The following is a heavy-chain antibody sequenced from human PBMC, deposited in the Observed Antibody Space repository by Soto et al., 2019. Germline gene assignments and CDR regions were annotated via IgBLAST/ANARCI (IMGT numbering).Heavy chain of an antibody. V-gene: IGHV4-30-4*01. J-gene: IGHJ5*02. CDR2: IYYSGGT. D-gene: IGHD2-2*01. CDR3: ARHIVVVPAAKGLSWFDP. Sequence: SETLSLTCTVSGGSISSGDYYWSWIRQPPGKGLEWIGYIYYSGGTYYNPSLKSRVTISVDTSKNQFSLKLSSVTAADTAVYYCARHIVVVPAAKGLSWFDPWGQGTLVTVSS. CDR1: GGSISSGDYY.